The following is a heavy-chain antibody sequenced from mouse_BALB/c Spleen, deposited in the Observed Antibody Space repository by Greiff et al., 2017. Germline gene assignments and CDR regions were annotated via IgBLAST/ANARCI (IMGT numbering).Heavy chain of an antibody. Sequence: VKLVESGPGLVAPSQSLSITCTVSGFSLSRYSVHWVRQPPGKGLEWLGMIWGGGSTDYNSALKSRLSISKDNSKSQVFLKMNSLQTDDTAMYYCAGGNRYYYAMDYWGQGTSVTVSS. D-gene: IGHD2-1*01. V-gene: IGHV2-6-4*01. CDR1: GFSLSRYS. J-gene: IGHJ4*01. CDR2: IWGGGST. CDR3: AGGNRYYYAMDY.